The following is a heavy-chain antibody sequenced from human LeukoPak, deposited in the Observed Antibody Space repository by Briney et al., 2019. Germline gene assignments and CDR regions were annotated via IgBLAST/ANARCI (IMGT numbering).Heavy chain of an antibody. CDR3: ARDFPPGIAAAGTGWFDP. D-gene: IGHD6-13*01. Sequence: SQTLSLTCTVSGGSISSGSYYWGWIRQPEGKGLEWIVRIYTSGSTNYNPSLKSRVTISVDTSKNQFSLKLSSVTAADTAVYYCARDFPPGIAAAGTGWFDPWGQGTLVTVSS. CDR2: IYTSGST. V-gene: IGHV4-61*02. J-gene: IGHJ5*02. CDR1: GGSISSGSYY.